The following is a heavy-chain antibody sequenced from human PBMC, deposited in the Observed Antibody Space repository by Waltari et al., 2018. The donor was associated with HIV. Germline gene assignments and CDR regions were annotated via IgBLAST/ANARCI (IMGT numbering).Heavy chain of an antibody. V-gene: IGHV4-61*02. CDR2: IYTSGST. CDR3: ARDRNYYYDSSGYFFNAFDI. CDR1: GGSISRGSYY. J-gene: IGHJ3*02. Sequence: QVQLQESGPGLVKPSQTLSLTCTVSGGSISRGSYYWSWIRQHAGKGLEWIGRIYTSGSTNYNPSLKSRVTISVDTSKNQFSLKLSSVTAADTAVYYCARDRNYYYDSSGYFFNAFDIWGQGTMVTVSS. D-gene: IGHD3-22*01.